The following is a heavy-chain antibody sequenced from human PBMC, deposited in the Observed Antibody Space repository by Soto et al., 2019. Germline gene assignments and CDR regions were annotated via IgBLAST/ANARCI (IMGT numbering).Heavy chain of an antibody. J-gene: IGHJ4*02. D-gene: IGHD7-27*01. Sequence: SERLDLTCAVCSDSVKSSDGSWILKPPGKGLEWIGYIYYSGSTNYNPSLKSRVTISVDTSKNQFSLKLSSVTAADTAVYYCARLKAATGDYFDYWGQGTLVTVSS. CDR1: SDSVKSSD. CDR2: IYYSGST. CDR3: ARLKAATGDYFDY. V-gene: IGHV4-59*08.